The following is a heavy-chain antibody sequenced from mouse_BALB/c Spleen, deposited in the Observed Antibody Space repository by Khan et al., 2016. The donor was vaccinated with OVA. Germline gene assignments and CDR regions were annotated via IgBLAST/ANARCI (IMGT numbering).Heavy chain of an antibody. CDR1: GYSITSDYA. Sequence: EVQLVESGPGLVKPSQSLSLTCTVTGYSITSDYAWNWIRQFPGNKLEWMGYISYSGSTSYNPSLKSRISITRDTSKNQFFLQLNSVTTEDTATYYCARDPLAMDYWGQGTSVTVSS. CDR3: ARDPLAMDY. CDR2: ISYSGST. J-gene: IGHJ4*01. V-gene: IGHV3-2*02.